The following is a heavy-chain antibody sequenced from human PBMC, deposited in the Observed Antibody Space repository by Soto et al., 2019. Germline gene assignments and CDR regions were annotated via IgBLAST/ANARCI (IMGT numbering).Heavy chain of an antibody. CDR3: ARKDYYGAGIYYFDH. D-gene: IGHD3-10*01. CDR1: GYTSTAYP. CDR2: INVANGDT. J-gene: IGHJ4*02. Sequence: QVQLVQSGAEVKKPGASVKVSCKASGYTSTAYPMHWVRQAPGQRLEWMGWINVANGDTGYSQKFQGRVTVTRETSASTVYMELSSLTSEDTAVYYCARKDYYGAGIYYFDHGGQGTLVTVSS. V-gene: IGHV1-3*01.